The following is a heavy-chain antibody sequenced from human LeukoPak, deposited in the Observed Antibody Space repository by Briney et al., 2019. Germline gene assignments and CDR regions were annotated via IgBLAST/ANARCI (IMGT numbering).Heavy chain of an antibody. J-gene: IGHJ4*02. CDR1: GFTFSTNW. Sequence: GGSLRLSCAASGFTFSTNWMTWVRQAPGKGLEWVATINQDGSERYYVDSVKGRFTVSRDSAKSSLYLQMNSLRAEDTAVYYCARDFDWGQGTLVTVSS. CDR3: ARDFD. V-gene: IGHV3-7*05. CDR2: INQDGSER.